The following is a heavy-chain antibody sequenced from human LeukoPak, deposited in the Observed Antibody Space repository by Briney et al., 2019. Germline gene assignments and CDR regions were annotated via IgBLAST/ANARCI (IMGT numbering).Heavy chain of an antibody. CDR3: ARELGYCSSITCSANWFDP. Sequence: SVKVSCKASGGTFSRYAITWVRQAPGQGLEWMGGIIPIFGTTNYAQKFQGRVTITTDESTSTAYMELSSLRSEDTAVYYCARELGYCSSITCSANWFDPWGQGTLVTVSS. V-gene: IGHV1-69*05. CDR1: GGTFSRYA. D-gene: IGHD2-2*01. CDR2: IIPIFGTT. J-gene: IGHJ5*02.